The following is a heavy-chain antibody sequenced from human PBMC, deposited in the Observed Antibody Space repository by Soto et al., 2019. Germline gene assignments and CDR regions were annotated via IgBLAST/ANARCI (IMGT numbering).Heavy chain of an antibody. CDR1: GFTFSSYA. J-gene: IGHJ4*02. CDR3: ARLPERFLEWFAFDY. CDR2: ISGSGGST. Sequence: EVQLLESGGGLVQPGGSLRLSCAASGFTFSSYAMSWVRQAPGKGLEWVSAISGSGGSTYYADSVKGRFTISRDNSKNTLYLQMNSLRAEDTAVYYCARLPERFLEWFAFDYWGQGTLVTVSS. V-gene: IGHV3-23*01. D-gene: IGHD3-3*01.